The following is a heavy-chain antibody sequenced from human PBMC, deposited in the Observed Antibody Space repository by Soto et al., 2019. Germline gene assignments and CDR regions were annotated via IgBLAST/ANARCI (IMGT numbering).Heavy chain of an antibody. V-gene: IGHV3-72*01. Sequence: EVQLVESWGGLVQPEGSLRLSCAASGFTFSDHYMDWVRQAPGKGLEWVGRIKNKANSYTTEYAEPVKGRYIISRDDSKKSVFLQMHRLKTDAEAVYNRTRVRLGSRSSYDYWGQGILVTVSS. D-gene: IGHD6-13*01. CDR1: GFTFSDHY. J-gene: IGHJ4*02. CDR3: TRVRLGSRSSYDY. CDR2: IKNKANSYTT.